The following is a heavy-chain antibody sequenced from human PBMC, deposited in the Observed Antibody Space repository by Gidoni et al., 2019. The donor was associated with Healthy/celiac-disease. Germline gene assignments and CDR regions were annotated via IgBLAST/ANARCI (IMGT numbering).Heavy chain of an antibody. CDR1: GYTFTGYY. Sequence: QVQLVQSGAEVKKPGASVKVSCKASGYTFTGYYMHWVRQAPGQGLEWMGWINPHSGGTNYAQKFQGRVTMTRDTSISTAYMELSRLRSDDTAVYYCARGRSGGSYYGWFDPWGQGTLVTVSS. D-gene: IGHD1-26*01. V-gene: IGHV1-2*02. CDR3: ARGRSGGSYYGWFDP. J-gene: IGHJ5*02. CDR2: INPHSGGT.